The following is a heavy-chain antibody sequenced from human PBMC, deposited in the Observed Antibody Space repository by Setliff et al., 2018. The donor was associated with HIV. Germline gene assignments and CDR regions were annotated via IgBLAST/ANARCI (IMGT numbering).Heavy chain of an antibody. CDR2: INIDGGST. CDR3: ARSRAAGFDY. Sequence: PGESLKISCAASGFTFRSYWMYWVRQPPGKGLVWVSRINIDGGSTNYADSVKGRFTISRDNAKNTLYLQMNGLSAEDTAVYYCARSRAAGFDYWGQGTLVTVSS. CDR1: GFTFRSYW. D-gene: IGHD6-13*01. J-gene: IGHJ4*02. V-gene: IGHV3-74*01.